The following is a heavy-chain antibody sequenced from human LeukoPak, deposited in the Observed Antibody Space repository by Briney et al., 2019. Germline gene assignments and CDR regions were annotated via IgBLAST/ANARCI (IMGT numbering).Heavy chain of an antibody. D-gene: IGHD2/OR15-2a*01. CDR3: ARDWFHAIDY. CDR1: GFTLSDTW. J-gene: IGHJ4*02. CDR2: IRSDGSHT. Sequence: GGSLTLSCAASGFTLSDTWIHWVRHAPGKGLGWVSRIRSDGSHTRYTESVKGRFTISRDNGKNSLYLQMNSLRAEDTDVYYCARDWFHAIDYWGQGTLVTVSS. V-gene: IGHV3-74*01.